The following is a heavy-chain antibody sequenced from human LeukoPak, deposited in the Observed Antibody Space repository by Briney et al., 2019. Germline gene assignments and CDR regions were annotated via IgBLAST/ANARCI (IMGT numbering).Heavy chain of an antibody. V-gene: IGHV4-39*01. D-gene: IGHD6-13*01. CDR2: IYYSGST. Sequence: SETLSLTCTGSGGSISSSSYYWGWIRQPPGKGLEWIGSIYYSGSTYYNPSLKSRVTISVDTSKNQFSLKLSSVTAADTAVYYCARHGIAAADYWGQGTLVTVSS. J-gene: IGHJ4*02. CDR1: GGSISSSSYY. CDR3: ARHGIAAADY.